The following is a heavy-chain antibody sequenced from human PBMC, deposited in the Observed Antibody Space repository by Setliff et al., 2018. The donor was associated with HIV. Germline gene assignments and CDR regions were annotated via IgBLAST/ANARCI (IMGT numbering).Heavy chain of an antibody. V-gene: IGHV4-38-2*02. CDR1: GDSVSSRYY. Sequence: SETLSLTCTVSGDSVSSRYYWGWIRQSPGKGLEWIGSIYHSGSTQYNPSLKSRVTISVDTPKNQFSLKLSSVTAADTAVYYCASSPARRSDYGLHTFDYWGQGTLVTVSS. CDR3: ASSPARRSDYGLHTFDY. D-gene: IGHD4-17*01. J-gene: IGHJ4*02. CDR2: IYHSGST.